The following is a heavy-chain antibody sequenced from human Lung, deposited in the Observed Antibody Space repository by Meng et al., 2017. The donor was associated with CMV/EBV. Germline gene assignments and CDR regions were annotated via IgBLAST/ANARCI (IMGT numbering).Heavy chain of an antibody. CDR1: GFSISPYA. CDR2: ISFDASNK. D-gene: IGHD1-26*01. Sequence: SCAASGFSISPYAMQWVRQAPGKGLEWVAVISFDASNKRYADSVKGRFAISRDNSKDTLYLEMNSLRTEDTAVYYCARDAVVGPTSRSGIGYFDQWXQGTXVT. V-gene: IGHV3-30*01. CDR3: ARDAVVGPTSRSGIGYFDQ. J-gene: IGHJ4*02.